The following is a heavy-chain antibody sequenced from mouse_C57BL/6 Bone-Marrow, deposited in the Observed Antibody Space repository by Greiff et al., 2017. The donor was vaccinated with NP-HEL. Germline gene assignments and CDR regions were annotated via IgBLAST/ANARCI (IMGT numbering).Heavy chain of an antibody. V-gene: IGHV1-76*01. J-gene: IGHJ3*01. Sequence: VQLVESGAELVRPGASVKLSCKASGYTFTDYYINWVKQRPGQGLEWIARIYPGSGNTYYNEKFKGKATLTAEKSSSTAYMQRSSLTSEDSAVYFCARSGGCPWFAYWGQGTLVTVSA. CDR2: IYPGSGNT. CDR3: ARSGGCPWFAY. D-gene: IGHD1-1*02. CDR1: GYTFTDYY.